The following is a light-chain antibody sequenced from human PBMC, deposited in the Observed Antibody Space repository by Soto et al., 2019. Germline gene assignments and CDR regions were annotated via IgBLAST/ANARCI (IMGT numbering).Light chain of an antibody. CDR1: SSNIGSNT. CDR2: NNN. Sequence: QSVLTQPPSASGTPGQRVSISCSGSSSNIGSNTVNWYQQLPGTAPTLLIYNNNQRPSGVPDRFSGSKSGTSASLAISGLQSEYEADYYCTSWDDSLNGPVVFGGGTKLTVL. CDR3: TSWDDSLNGPVV. V-gene: IGLV1-44*01. J-gene: IGLJ2*01.